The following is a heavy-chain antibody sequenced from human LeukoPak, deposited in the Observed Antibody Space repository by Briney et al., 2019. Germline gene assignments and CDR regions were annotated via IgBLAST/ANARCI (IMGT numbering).Heavy chain of an antibody. D-gene: IGHD5-24*01. CDR1: GFTFSNAW. V-gene: IGHV3-15*01. Sequence: GGSLRLSCAASGFTFSNAWMSWVRQAPGKGLEWVGRIKSKTDGGTTDYAVPVKGRFTISRDDSKNTLYLQMNSLKTEDTAVYYCTTGPFVEMATRAEETDYWGQGTLVTVSS. J-gene: IGHJ4*02. CDR2: IKSKTDGGTT. CDR3: TTGPFVEMATRAEETDY.